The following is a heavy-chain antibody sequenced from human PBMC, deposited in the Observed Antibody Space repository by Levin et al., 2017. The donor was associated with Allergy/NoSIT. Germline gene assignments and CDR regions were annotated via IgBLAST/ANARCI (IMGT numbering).Heavy chain of an antibody. CDR1: GFTFSNYA. CDR2: ITGSGGNT. J-gene: IGHJ4*02. D-gene: IGHD5-24*01. Sequence: GGSLRLSCAGAGFTFSNYAMSWVRQAPGKGLEWVSLITGSGGNTYYADSVKGRFTVSRDNSKNTLYLQMNSLRAEDTAVYFCAKDNRDGYNSVDYWGQGTLVTVSS. V-gene: IGHV3-23*01. CDR3: AKDNRDGYNSVDY.